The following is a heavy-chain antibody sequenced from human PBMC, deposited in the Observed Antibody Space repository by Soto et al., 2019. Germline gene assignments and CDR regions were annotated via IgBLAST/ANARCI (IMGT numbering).Heavy chain of an antibody. J-gene: IGHJ6*02. CDR3: ARAPRRYCTSLSCLGLYGLDV. CDR2: ISFDGNIK. D-gene: IGHD2-8*01. CDR1: VFTFIDYA. V-gene: IGHV3-30-3*01. Sequence: QPGWSLRLSCASSVFTFIDYAMHWVRHVPGQGLEWVAVISFDGNIKYDADSVKGRFTISRDNSKNTLFLQMDSLKGEDTAVYSCARAPRRYCTSLSCLGLYGLDVWGQGTAVTVSS.